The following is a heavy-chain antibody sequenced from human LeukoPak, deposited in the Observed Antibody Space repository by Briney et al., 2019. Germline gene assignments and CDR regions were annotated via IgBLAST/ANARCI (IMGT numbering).Heavy chain of an antibody. CDR2: ISGSGGST. Sequence: GGSLRLSCAASGFTFSSYAMSWVRQAPGKGLEWVSAISGSGGSTYYADSVKGRFTISRDNSKNTLYLQMNSLRAEDTAVYYCAKGGAGDTFGGVIVAFDYWGQGTLVTVSS. V-gene: IGHV3-23*01. J-gene: IGHJ4*02. D-gene: IGHD3-16*02. CDR3: AKGGAGDTFGGVIVAFDY. CDR1: GFTFSSYA.